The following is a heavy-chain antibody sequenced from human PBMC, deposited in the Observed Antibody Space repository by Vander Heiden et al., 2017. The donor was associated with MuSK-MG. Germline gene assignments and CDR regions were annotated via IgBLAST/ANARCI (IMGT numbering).Heavy chain of an antibody. V-gene: IGHV1-46*03. CDR3: ARDQVAGGNDY. Sequence: QVQLVQSGAEVKKPGASVKVSCKASGYTFPSYCMHWVRQAPGQGLEWMGIINPSCGSTSYAQKFQGRVTMTRDTSTSTVYMELSSLRSEDTAVYYCARDQVAGGNDYWGQGTLVTVSS. CDR2: INPSCGST. J-gene: IGHJ4*02. D-gene: IGHD6-19*01. CDR1: GYTFPSYC.